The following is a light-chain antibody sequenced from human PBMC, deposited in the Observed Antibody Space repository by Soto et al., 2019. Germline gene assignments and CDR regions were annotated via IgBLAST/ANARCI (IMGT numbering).Light chain of an antibody. CDR2: SAS. Sequence: PGESATLSCRASERVSTNLAWYQQTPGQAPRLLIYSASRRPTDIPVRFSGSGSGTDFTLTISRLEPEDFAVYYCQQYVRAPWTFGQGTKVDIK. CDR1: ERVSTN. CDR3: QQYVRAPWT. V-gene: IGKV3-20*01. J-gene: IGKJ1*01.